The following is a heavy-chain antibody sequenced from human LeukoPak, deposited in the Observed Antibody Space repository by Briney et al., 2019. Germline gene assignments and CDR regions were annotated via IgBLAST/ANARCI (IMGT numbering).Heavy chain of an antibody. J-gene: IGHJ3*01. CDR2: FSATDGSA. CDR1: GFTVSSYG. V-gene: IGHV3-23*01. D-gene: IGHD6-13*01. CDR3: AKARIAAAGTGAFDV. Sequence: GGSLRLSCAASGFTVSSYGMTWVRLAPGKGLEWVSAFSATDGSAQYAECVKGRFTIPRDNSKNSLYLKMNSLRDEDRAVYYCAKARIAAAGTGAFDVWGQGTMVTVSS.